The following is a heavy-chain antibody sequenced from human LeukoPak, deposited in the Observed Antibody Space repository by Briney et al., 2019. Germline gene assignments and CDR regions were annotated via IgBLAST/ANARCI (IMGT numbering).Heavy chain of an antibody. Sequence: ASVKVSCKASGYTFTSFYMHWVRQAPGQGLEWMGGIIPIFGTANYAQKFQGRVTITTDESTSTAYMELSSLRSEDTAVYYCARGLSTDSSSSLWGQGTLVTVSS. J-gene: IGHJ4*02. CDR2: IIPIFGTA. D-gene: IGHD6-6*01. CDR1: GYTFTSFY. V-gene: IGHV1-69*05. CDR3: ARGLSTDSSSSL.